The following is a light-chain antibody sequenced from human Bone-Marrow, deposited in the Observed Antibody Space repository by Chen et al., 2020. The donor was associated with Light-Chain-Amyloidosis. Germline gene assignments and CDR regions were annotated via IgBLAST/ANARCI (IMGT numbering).Light chain of an antibody. CDR3: ATWDDSLSGWV. Sequence: QSVLTQPPSASGTPGQRVTISCSGSSSNVGSNYVIWYQQLPGTAPKLLLYKSNERPSGVPARVSGANSGSSTSLAISGLRSEDEADYYCATWDDSLSGWVFGGGTKLTVL. V-gene: IGLV1-47*01. J-gene: IGLJ3*02. CDR1: SSNVGSNY. CDR2: KSN.